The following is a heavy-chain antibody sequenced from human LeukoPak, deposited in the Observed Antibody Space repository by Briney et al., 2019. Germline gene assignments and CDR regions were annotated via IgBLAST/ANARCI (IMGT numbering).Heavy chain of an antibody. CDR3: ARAAYYYGSGSYYLYYFDY. V-gene: IGHV1-8*01. J-gene: IGHJ4*02. Sequence: ASVKVSCKASGYTFTSYDINWVRQATGQGLEWMGWMNPNSGNTGYAQKFQGRVTMTRNTSISTAYMELSSLRSEDTAVYYCARAAYYYGSGSYYLYYFDYWGQGTLVTVSS. CDR1: GYTFTSYD. D-gene: IGHD3-10*01. CDR2: MNPNSGNT.